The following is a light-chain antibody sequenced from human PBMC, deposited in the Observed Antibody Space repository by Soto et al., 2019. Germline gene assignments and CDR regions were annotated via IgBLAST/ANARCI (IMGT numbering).Light chain of an antibody. Sequence: EIVMTQSPATLSVSPGERATLSCRASQNILSNLAWYQQKPGQAPRLLIYGASTRATGIPARFSGSGSGTDFTLTISRLEPEDFAVYYCQQYGSSGTFGQGTKVDIK. CDR1: QNILSN. CDR2: GAS. J-gene: IGKJ1*01. CDR3: QQYGSSGT. V-gene: IGKV3-15*01.